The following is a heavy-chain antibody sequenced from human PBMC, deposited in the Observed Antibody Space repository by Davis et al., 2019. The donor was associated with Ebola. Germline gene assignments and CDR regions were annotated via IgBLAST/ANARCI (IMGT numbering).Heavy chain of an antibody. CDR1: GFIFSSYA. CDR3: AKVHPPTTVTTGWFDP. Sequence: GESLKISCAASGFIFSSYAMSWVRQAPGKGLEWVSSISVRSITYHADSVKGRCTISRDNSKNTLYLQMNSLRAEDTAVYYCAKVHPPTTVTTGWFDPWGQGTLVTVSS. V-gene: IGHV3-23*01. D-gene: IGHD4-17*01. J-gene: IGHJ5*02. CDR2: ISVRSIT.